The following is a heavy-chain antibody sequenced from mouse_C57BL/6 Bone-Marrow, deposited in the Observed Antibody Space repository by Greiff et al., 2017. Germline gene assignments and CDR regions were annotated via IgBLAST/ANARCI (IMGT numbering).Heavy chain of an antibody. D-gene: IGHD1-1*01. CDR2: INPTHGTT. J-gene: IGHJ3*01. CDR3: ARSFYCGSLVAY. CDR1: GYSFTDYN. Sequence: EVQLQQSGPELVKPGASVKISCKASGYSFTDYNMNWVKQSNGKSLEWIGVINPTHGTTSYNQKLKGKATLTVDQSSSTAYMHLSSLTSEDSAVYCCARSFYCGSLVAYWGQGTLVTVSA. V-gene: IGHV1-39*01.